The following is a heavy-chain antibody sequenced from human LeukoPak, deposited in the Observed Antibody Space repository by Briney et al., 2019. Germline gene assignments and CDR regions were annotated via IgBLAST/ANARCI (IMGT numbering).Heavy chain of an antibody. D-gene: IGHD2-2*01. CDR3: ARHSGGYP. CDR1: GGSISSSSYY. Sequence: SETLSLTCTVSGGSISSSSYYWGWIRQPPGKGLEWIGSIYYSGSTYYNPSLKSRVTISVDTSKNQFSLKLSSVTAADTAVYYCARHSGGYPWGQGTLVNVSS. J-gene: IGHJ5*02. V-gene: IGHV4-39*01. CDR2: IYYSGST.